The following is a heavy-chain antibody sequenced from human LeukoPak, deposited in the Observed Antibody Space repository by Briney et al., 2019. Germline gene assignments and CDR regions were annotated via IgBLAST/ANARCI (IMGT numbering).Heavy chain of an antibody. CDR1: GGSVSSGSYY. CDR3: ARSTGSQLLWFGEFDY. V-gene: IGHV4-61*01. D-gene: IGHD3-10*01. Sequence: SETLSLTCTVSGGSVSSGSYYWSWIRQPPGKGLEWIGYIYYSGSTNYNPSLKSRVTISVDTSKNQFSLKLSSVTAADTAVYYCARSTGSQLLWFGEFDYWGQGTLVTASS. J-gene: IGHJ4*02. CDR2: IYYSGST.